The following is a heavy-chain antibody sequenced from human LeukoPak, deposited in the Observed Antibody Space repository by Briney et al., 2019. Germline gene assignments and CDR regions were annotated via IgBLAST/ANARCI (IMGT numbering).Heavy chain of an antibody. CDR1: GFTFSDNY. V-gene: IGHV3-53*01. J-gene: IGHJ5*01. Sequence: GGSLRLSCTASGFTFSDNYMSWVSQAPGKGLEWVSVMYSRGDTYYANSVKGRFTFSRDISKNTLYLQMNGLRTEDTAMYYCARNSSDVPGAGVLASWGQGTLVIVSS. D-gene: IGHD6-13*01. CDR3: ARNSSDVPGAGVLAS. CDR2: MYSRGDT.